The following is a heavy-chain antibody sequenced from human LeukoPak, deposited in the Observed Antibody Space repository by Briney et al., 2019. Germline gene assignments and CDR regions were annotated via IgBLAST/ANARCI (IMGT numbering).Heavy chain of an antibody. D-gene: IGHD3-22*01. V-gene: IGHV3-33*06. CDR2: IWYDGSNK. CDR3: AKDHYYDSSGYYWPP. CDR1: GFTFSSYG. Sequence: PGRSLRLSCAAAGFTFSSYGMDWVRQAPGKGREWVAVIWYDGSNKYYADCVKGRFNISRDNNKNNGDMQMNRRRAEDTAVYYCAKDHYYDSSGYYWPPWGQGTLVTVSS. J-gene: IGHJ5*02.